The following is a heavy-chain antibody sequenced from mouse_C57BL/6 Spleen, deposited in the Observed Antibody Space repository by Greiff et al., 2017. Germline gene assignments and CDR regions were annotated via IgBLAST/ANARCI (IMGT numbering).Heavy chain of an antibody. J-gene: IGHJ2*01. CDR3: ARSYSNGDYFDY. CDR2: IDPSDSYT. V-gene: IGHV1-69*01. CDR1: GYTFTSYW. D-gene: IGHD2-5*01. Sequence: VQLQQPGAELVMPGASVKLSCKASGYTFTSYWMHWVKQRPGQGLEWIGEIDPSDSYTNYNQKFKGKSTLTVDKSSSTAYMQLSSLTSEDSAVYYCARSYSNGDYFDYWGQGTTLTVSS.